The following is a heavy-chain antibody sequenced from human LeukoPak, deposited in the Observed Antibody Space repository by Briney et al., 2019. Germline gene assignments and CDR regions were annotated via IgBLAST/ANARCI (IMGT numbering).Heavy chain of an antibody. CDR1: GFTFSDYY. V-gene: IGHV3-11*01. D-gene: IGHD2-21*02. CDR3: AGSLAYCGGDCRLGDY. J-gene: IGHJ4*02. Sequence: GGSLRLSCAASGFTFSDYYISWIRQAPGEGLEWVSYISPTGTSTYYADSVQGRFTISRDDTKNSLSLQMNSLRAEDTAVYYCAGSLAYCGGDCRLGDYWGQGTLVTVSS. CDR2: ISPTGTST.